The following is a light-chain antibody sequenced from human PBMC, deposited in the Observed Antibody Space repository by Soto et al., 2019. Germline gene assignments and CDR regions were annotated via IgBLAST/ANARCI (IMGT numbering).Light chain of an antibody. V-gene: IGKV1-9*01. CDR1: QGISTY. J-gene: IGKJ4*01. CDR2: AAS. Sequence: DIQLTQSPSFLSASVGDRVTITCRASQGISTYLAWYQQSPGKAPTLLIYAASTLQSGVPSRFSGSGSGTEFTLTISSLQPEDFATYFGQQLYSSPLSFGGGTKVEIK. CDR3: QQLYSSPLS.